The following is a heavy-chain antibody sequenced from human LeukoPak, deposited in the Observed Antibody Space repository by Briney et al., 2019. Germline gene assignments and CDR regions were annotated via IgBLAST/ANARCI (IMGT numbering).Heavy chain of an antibody. CDR1: GYSFTSYW. V-gene: IGHV5-51*01. Sequence: GESLKISCKGSGYSFTSYWIGWVRQMPGKGLEWMGVIYPDDSDTRYSPSSQGQVTISADTSTSTAYLQWSSLKASDTAIYYCARGPYYGSGSFYLNYWGQGTLVTVSS. J-gene: IGHJ4*02. CDR3: ARGPYYGSGSFYLNY. D-gene: IGHD3-10*01. CDR2: IYPDDSDT.